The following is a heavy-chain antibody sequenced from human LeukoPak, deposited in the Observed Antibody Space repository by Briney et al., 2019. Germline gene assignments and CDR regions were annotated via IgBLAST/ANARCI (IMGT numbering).Heavy chain of an antibody. Sequence: ASVKVSCKASGYTFTSYGISWVRQAPGQGLEWMGWISAYNGNTNYAQKLQGRVTMTTDTSTSTAYMELRSLRSDDTAVYYCARASLGEWLGGYFDLWGRGTLVTVSS. V-gene: IGHV1-18*01. J-gene: IGHJ2*01. D-gene: IGHD3-16*01. CDR2: ISAYNGNT. CDR1: GYTFTSYG. CDR3: ARASLGEWLGGYFDL.